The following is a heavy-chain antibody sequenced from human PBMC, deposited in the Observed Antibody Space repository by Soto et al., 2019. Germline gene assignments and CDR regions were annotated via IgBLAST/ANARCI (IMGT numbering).Heavy chain of an antibody. CDR2: IWYDGSNK. J-gene: IGHJ4*02. V-gene: IGHV3-33*01. Sequence: QVQLVESGGGVVQPGRSLRLSCAASGFTFSSYGFHWVRQAPGKGLEWVAVIWYDGSNKYYADSVKVRFTISRDNSKKTLYLQMNSLRAEDTAVYYCAREHDGYWGQGTLVTVSS. CDR3: AREHDGY. D-gene: IGHD3-3*01. CDR1: GFTFSSYG.